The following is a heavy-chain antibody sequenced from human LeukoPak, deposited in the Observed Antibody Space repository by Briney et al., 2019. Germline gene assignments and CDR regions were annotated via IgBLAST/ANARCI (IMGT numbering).Heavy chain of an antibody. Sequence: SETLSLTCSVSGDSISSSSSYWGWIRQPPGKGLEWIGSIYYSGNTYYNASLKSQVSISIDTSKNRFSLKLTSVTAADTAVYYCARQTGSGLFILPGGQGTLVTVSS. CDR1: GDSISSSSSY. J-gene: IGHJ4*02. D-gene: IGHD3/OR15-3a*01. CDR3: ARQTGSGLFILP. V-gene: IGHV4-39*01. CDR2: IYYSGNT.